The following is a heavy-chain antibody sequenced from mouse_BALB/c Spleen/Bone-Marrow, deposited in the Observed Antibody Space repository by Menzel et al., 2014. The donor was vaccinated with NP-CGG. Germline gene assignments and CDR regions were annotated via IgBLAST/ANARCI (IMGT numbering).Heavy chain of an antibody. J-gene: IGHJ1*01. CDR2: IDPANGNT. D-gene: IGHD2-14*01. CDR3: ASYRYAWYFDV. V-gene: IGHV14-3*02. CDR1: GFNIKDTY. Sequence: EVQLQQSGAELVKPGASVKLSCTASGFNIKDTYLHWVKQRPEQGLEWIGRIDPANGNTKYDPKFQGKATITADTSSNTAYLQLSSLISEDTAVYYCASYRYAWYFDVWGAGTTVTVPS.